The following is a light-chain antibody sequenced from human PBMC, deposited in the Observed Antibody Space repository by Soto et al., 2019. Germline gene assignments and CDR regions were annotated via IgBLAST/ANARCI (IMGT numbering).Light chain of an antibody. J-gene: IGLJ1*01. V-gene: IGLV2-14*01. CDR1: SRVVGGYNY. CDR2: DVS. CDR3: SSYTSSTLYV. Sequence: QSALAQPASVSWAPGPSITISCTGTSRVVGGYNYVSWYQQHPGKAPKLMIYDVSNRPSGVSNRFSGSKSGNTASLTISGLQAEDEADYYCSSYTSSTLYVFGTGTKVTVL.